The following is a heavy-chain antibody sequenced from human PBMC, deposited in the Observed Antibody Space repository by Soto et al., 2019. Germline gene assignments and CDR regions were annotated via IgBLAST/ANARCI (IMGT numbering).Heavy chain of an antibody. V-gene: IGHV1-18*01. D-gene: IGHD4-17*01. CDR3: ANSAKGGEAFYYYYYGMDV. Sequence: ASVKVSCKASGYTFTSYGISWVRQAPGQGLEWMGWISAYNGNTNYAQKLQGRVTMTTDTSTSTAYMELSSLRSEDTAVYYCANSAKGGEAFYYYYYGMDVWGQGTTVTVSS. J-gene: IGHJ6*02. CDR1: GYTFTSYG. CDR2: ISAYNGNT.